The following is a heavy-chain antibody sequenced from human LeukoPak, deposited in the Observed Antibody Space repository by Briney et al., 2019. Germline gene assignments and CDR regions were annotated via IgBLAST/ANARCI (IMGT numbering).Heavy chain of an antibody. CDR2: ISDSGSNI. Sequence: GGSLRLSCAASGFTFSNYVMNWVRQAPGKGLEWVSYISDSGSNIYYADSVKGRFTISRDNAKNSLYLQMNSLRAEDTAVYYCAPHRGYSGYDYDYWGQGTLVTVSS. J-gene: IGHJ4*02. CDR3: APHRGYSGYDYDY. CDR1: GFTFSNYV. D-gene: IGHD5-12*01. V-gene: IGHV3-21*05.